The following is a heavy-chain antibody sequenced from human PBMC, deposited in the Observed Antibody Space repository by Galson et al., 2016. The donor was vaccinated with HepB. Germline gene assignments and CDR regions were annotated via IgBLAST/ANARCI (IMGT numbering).Heavy chain of an antibody. V-gene: IGHV3-30-3*01. CDR3: ARGLYFGSERTFMDV. D-gene: IGHD3-10*01. J-gene: IGHJ6*02. Sequence: SLRLSCAASGFTFNSYAMHWVRQAPGKGLEWVAVISYDGSITNHADSVEGRFTISRDKSTNTLYLQVNSLTPDDTAVYYCARGLYFGSERTFMDVWGQGTTVTVSS. CDR2: ISYDGSIT. CDR1: GFTFNSYA.